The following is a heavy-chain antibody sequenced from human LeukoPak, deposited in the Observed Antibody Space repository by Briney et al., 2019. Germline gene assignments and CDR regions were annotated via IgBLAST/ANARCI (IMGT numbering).Heavy chain of an antibody. J-gene: IGHJ4*02. CDR1: GFTFSSYS. V-gene: IGHV3-21*01. CDR2: ISSSSSYI. CDR3: ARDGIAAAGTLVY. D-gene: IGHD6-13*01. Sequence: PGGSLGLSCAASGFTFSSYSMNWVRQAPGKGLEWVSSISSSSSYIYYADSVKGRFTISRDNAKNSLYLQMNSLRAEDTAVYYCARDGIAAAGTLVYWGQGTLVTVSS.